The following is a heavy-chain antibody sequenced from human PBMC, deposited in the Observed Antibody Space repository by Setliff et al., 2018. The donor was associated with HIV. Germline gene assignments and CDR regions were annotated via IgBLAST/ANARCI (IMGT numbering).Heavy chain of an antibody. V-gene: IGHV3-48*01. Sequence: GGSLRLSCAASGFTFSSYSMNWVRQAPGKGLEWVSFITSSGTTIYYADSVKGRFIISRDNAKNSLYLQMNSLRAEDTAVYYCARTNNNYYYDTSDYFAGYYFDSWGQGTLVTVSS. CDR3: ARTNNNYYYDTSDYFAGYYFDS. J-gene: IGHJ4*02. CDR1: GFTFSSYS. CDR2: ITSSGTTI. D-gene: IGHD3-22*01.